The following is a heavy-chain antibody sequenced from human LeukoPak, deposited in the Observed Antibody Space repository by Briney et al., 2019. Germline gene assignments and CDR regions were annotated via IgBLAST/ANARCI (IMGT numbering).Heavy chain of an antibody. CDR2: ISYDGDDK. Sequence: PGESLRLSCAASGFIFSNYAMYWVRQAPVKGLEWVAVISYDGDDKRNADSVNGRFTISRDNSKNTLYLQMNSLRPEDTAVYYCARDRDRDIIGDGMDVWGKGTTVTVSS. V-gene: IGHV3-30*04. D-gene: IGHD2-15*01. CDR1: GFIFSNYA. CDR3: ARDRDRDIIGDGMDV. J-gene: IGHJ6*01.